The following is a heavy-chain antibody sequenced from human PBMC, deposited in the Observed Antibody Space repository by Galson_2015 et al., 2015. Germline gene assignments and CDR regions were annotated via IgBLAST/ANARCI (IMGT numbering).Heavy chain of an antibody. CDR3: AHSVKDDSGWGYYFDY. Sequence: PALVKPTPTLTLSCTFSGFSLSTSGVGVGWIRQPTGKALEWLALIYWDAEKRYSPSLKSRLTITKDTSKNQVVLTMTNMDPVDTATYYCAHSVKDDSGWGYYFDYWGQGTLVTVSS. CDR1: GFSLSTSGVG. CDR2: IYWDAEK. V-gene: IGHV2-5*02. J-gene: IGHJ4*02. D-gene: IGHD6-19*01.